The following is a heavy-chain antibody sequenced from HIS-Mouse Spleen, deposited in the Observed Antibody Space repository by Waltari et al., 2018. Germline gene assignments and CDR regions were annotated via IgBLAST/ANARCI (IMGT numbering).Heavy chain of an antibody. V-gene: IGHV4-39*07. D-gene: IGHD6-13*01. J-gene: IGHJ2*01. CDR3: AREIPYSSSWYDWYFDL. CDR2: IYYSGST. Sequence: QLQLQESGPGLVQPSETLSLPCTVSGGSISSSSYYWCWIRQPPGKGLEWIGSIYYSGSTYYNPSLKSRVTISVDTSKNQFSLKLSSVTAADTAVYYCAREIPYSSSWYDWYFDLWGRGTLVTVSS. CDR1: GGSISSSSYY.